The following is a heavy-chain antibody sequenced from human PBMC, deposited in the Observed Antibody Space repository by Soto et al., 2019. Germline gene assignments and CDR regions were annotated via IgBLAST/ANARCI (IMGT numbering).Heavy chain of an antibody. CDR3: ARDLRNSKHPHAFDI. CDR1: GGSISSYY. CDR2: IYYSGST. D-gene: IGHD4-4*01. V-gene: IGHV4-59*01. Sequence: SETLSLTCTVSGGSISSYYWSWIRQPPGKGLEWIGYIYYSGSTNYNPSLKSRVTISVDTSKNQFSLKLSSVTAADTAVYYCARDLRNSKHPHAFDIWGQGTMVTVSS. J-gene: IGHJ3*02.